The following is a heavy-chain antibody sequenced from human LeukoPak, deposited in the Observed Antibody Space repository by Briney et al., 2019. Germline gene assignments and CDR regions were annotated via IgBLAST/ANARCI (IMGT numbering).Heavy chain of an antibody. CDR1: GASISSYY. V-gene: IGHV4-59*01. Sequence: SETLSLTCTVSGASISSYYWTWIRQPPGKGLEWIGYIYYSGSTNYNPSLKSRVTISVDTSKNQFSLKLSSVTAADTAVYYCAGSGSYYPFDYWGQGTLVTVSS. CDR3: AGSGSYYPFDY. D-gene: IGHD1-26*01. J-gene: IGHJ4*02. CDR2: IYYSGST.